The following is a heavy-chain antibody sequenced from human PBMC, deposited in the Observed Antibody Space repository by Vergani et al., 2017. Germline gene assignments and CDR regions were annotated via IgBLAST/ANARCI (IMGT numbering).Heavy chain of an antibody. V-gene: IGHV1-2*02. CDR3: ARVGTSSNRDYFDY. D-gene: IGHD2-2*01. J-gene: IGHJ4*02. CDR1: GGTFSSYA. CDR2: INPNSGGT. Sequence: QVQLVQSGAEVKKPGSSVKVSCKASGGTFSSYAISWVRQAPGQGLEWMGRINPNSGGTNYAQKFQGRVTMTRDTSISTAYMELSNLRSDDTAVYYCARVGTSSNRDYFDYWGQGTLVTVSS.